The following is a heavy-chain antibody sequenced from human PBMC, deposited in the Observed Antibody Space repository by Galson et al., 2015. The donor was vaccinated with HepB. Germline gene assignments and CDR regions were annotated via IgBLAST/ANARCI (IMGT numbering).Heavy chain of an antibody. J-gene: IGHJ4*02. Sequence: QSGAEVKKPGESLKISCKGSGYSFTSYWIGWVRQMPGKGLEWMGIIYPGDSDTRYSPSFQGQVTISADKSISTAYLQWSSLKASDTAMYYCARAREGPGRGYYGSGYDYWGQGTLVTVSS. CDR3: ARAREGPGRGYYGSGYDY. V-gene: IGHV5-51*03. D-gene: IGHD3-10*01. CDR2: IYPGDSDT. CDR1: GYSFTSYW.